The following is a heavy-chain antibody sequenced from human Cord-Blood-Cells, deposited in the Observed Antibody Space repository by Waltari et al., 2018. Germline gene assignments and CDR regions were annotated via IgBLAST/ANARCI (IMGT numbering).Heavy chain of an antibody. CDR3: ARDQYSSGWYAGDY. V-gene: IGHV3-30-3*01. J-gene: IGHJ4*02. CDR1: GFTFSSYA. D-gene: IGHD6-19*01. CDR2: ISYDGSNK. Sequence: QVQLVESGGGVVQPGRSLRLSCAASGFTFSSYAMHWVRQAPGKGLECVAVISYDGSNKYYADSVKGRFTISRDNSKNTLYLQMNSLRAEDTAVYYCARDQYSSGWYAGDYWGQGTLVTVSS.